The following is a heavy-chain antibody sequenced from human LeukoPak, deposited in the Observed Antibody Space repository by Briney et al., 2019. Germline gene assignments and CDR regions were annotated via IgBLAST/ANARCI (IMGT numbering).Heavy chain of an antibody. J-gene: IGHJ4*02. Sequence: ETLSLTCTVSGGIISSTTYYWGWIRQPPGKGLEWIGSIYYSGSTYYNPSLKSRLTISVDPSKNQFSLKLNSVTAADTAVYYYAKSGSLYASFDYWGQGTLVTVSS. CDR1: GGIISSTTYY. D-gene: IGHD3-16*02. CDR2: IYYSGST. CDR3: AKSGSLYASFDY. V-gene: IGHV4-39*07.